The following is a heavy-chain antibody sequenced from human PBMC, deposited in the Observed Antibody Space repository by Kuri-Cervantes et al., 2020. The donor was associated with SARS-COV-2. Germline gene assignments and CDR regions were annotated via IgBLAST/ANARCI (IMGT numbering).Heavy chain of an antibody. CDR2: INQHGSDK. J-gene: IGHJ4*02. Sequence: GGSLRLSCAASGFTFSTYYMSWVRQAPGKGLGWVANINQHGSDKYYVGSVEGRFTISRDNAKNSLYLQLSSLRAEDAAVYYCARDSADFWSGPSDYWGQGTRVTVSS. CDR3: ARDSADFWSGPSDY. D-gene: IGHD3-3*01. CDR1: GFTFSTYY. V-gene: IGHV3-7*01.